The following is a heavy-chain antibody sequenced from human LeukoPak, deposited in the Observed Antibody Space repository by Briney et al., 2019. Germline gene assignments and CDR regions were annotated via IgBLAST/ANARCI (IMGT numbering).Heavy chain of an antibody. CDR3: ARDRLPDGYNANWFDP. CDR1: GGSISSSSYY. D-gene: IGHD5-24*01. Sequence: SETLSLTCTVSGGSISSSSYYWGWIRQPPGKGLEWIGGIYYSGSTYYNPSLKSRVTISVDTSKNQFSLKLSSVTAADTAVYYCARDRLPDGYNANWFDPWGQGTLVTVSS. V-gene: IGHV4-39*02. J-gene: IGHJ5*02. CDR2: IYYSGST.